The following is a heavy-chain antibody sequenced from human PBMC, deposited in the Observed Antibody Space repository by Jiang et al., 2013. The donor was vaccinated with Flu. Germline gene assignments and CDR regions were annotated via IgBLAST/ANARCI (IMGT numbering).Heavy chain of an antibody. D-gene: IGHD3-3*01. CDR2: ISGSGGST. Sequence: SYAMSWVRQAPGKGLEWVSAISGSGGSTYYADSVKGRFTISRDNSKNTLYLQMNSLRAEDTAVYYCAKDPRDLSYYDFWNDAFDIWGQGTMVTVSS. CDR1: SYA. J-gene: IGHJ3*02. CDR3: AKDPRDLSYYDFWNDAFDI. V-gene: IGHV3-23*01.